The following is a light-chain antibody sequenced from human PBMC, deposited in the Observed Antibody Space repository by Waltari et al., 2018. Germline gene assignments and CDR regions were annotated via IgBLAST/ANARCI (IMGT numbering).Light chain of an antibody. CDR3: QQSYNAPLT. CDR1: QSISSW. V-gene: IGKV1-5*03. J-gene: IGKJ4*01. CDR2: KAS. Sequence: DIQMTQSPSTLSASVGDRVTITCRASQSISSWLAWYQQKPGKAPKLLIYKASSLETGVPSRFSGSGSGTEFTLTISSLQPDDFGTYYCQQSYNAPLTFGGGTKVEIK.